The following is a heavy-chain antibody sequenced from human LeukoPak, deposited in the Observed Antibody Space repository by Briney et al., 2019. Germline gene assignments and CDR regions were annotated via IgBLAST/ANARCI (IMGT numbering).Heavy chain of an antibody. CDR2: IYYSGST. Sequence: SETLSLTCTVSGGSISSYYWSWIRHPPGKGLEWSGYIYYSGSTKYNTSLKSRVTISVDTSKNQFTLKLRSVTAADTAVYYCARGLWFGELSPPYFQHWGQGTLVTVSS. CDR1: GGSISSYY. J-gene: IGHJ1*01. V-gene: IGHV4-59*01. D-gene: IGHD3-10*01. CDR3: ARGLWFGELSPPYFQH.